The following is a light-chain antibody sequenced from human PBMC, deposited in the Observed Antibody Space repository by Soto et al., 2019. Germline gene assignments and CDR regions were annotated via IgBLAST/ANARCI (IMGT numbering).Light chain of an antibody. V-gene: IGKV1-5*01. Sequence: DMQMTQSPSTLSAFVGDRVTFTCGASQSINNWLAWYQQRPGTAPKILIYDAPTLESGVPSRFRGSGSGTELSLTISRLKTEDFATYYCQQYDTTPKTFGHGTKVDIK. CDR1: QSINNW. CDR2: DAP. CDR3: QQYDTTPKT. J-gene: IGKJ1*01.